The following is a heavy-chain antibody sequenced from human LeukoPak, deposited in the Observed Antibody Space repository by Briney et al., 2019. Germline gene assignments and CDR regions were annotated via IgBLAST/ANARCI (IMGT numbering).Heavy chain of an antibody. CDR2: IYHSGST. V-gene: IGHV4-30-2*01. J-gene: IGHJ4*02. D-gene: IGHD2/OR15-2a*01. Sequence: SETLSLTCAVSGGSISSGGYSWSWIRQPPGKGLEWIGYIYHSGSTYYNPSLKSRVTVSVDRSKNQFSLKLSSVTAADTAVYYCAGHHPRNTVDFWGQGTLVTVSS. CDR3: AGHHPRNTVDF. CDR1: GGSISSGGYS.